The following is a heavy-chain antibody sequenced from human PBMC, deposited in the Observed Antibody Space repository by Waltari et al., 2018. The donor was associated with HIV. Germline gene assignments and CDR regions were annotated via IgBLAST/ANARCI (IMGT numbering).Heavy chain of an antibody. V-gene: IGHV1-58*01. CDR2: SVVGSGKT. CDR3: AATSAYGSGVGGDY. CDR1: GFTFTSSA. Sequence: QMQLVQSGPEVKKPGTSVKVSCKASGFTFTSSAVQWVRQARGQRLEWIGWSVVGSGKTNYAQKFQERVTITRDMSTSTAYMELSSLRSEEPAVYYCAATSAYGSGVGGDYWGQGTLVTVSS. D-gene: IGHD3-10*01. J-gene: IGHJ4*02.